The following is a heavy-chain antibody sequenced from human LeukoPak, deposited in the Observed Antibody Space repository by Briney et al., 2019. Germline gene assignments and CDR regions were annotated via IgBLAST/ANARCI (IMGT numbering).Heavy chain of an antibody. J-gene: IGHJ3*02. CDR1: GGSLSNHY. CDR2: IFHTGTT. D-gene: IGHD3-10*01. Sequence: TSKTLSLTCTISGGSLSNHYWNWIRQAAGTGPEYIGRIFHTGTTNYNPSLKSRVTMSMDTSKNQFSLKLTSLTAADTAVYYCARGPLGGEGFDIWGQGTMVSVSS. CDR3: ARGPLGGEGFDI. V-gene: IGHV4-4*07.